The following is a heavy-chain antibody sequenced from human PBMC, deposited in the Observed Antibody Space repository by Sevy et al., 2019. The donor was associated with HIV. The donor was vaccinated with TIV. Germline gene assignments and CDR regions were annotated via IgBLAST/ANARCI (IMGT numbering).Heavy chain of an antibody. J-gene: IGHJ6*03. D-gene: IGHD2-2*02. CDR1: GFTFSSYW. Sequence: GGSLRLSCAASGFTFSSYWMHWVRQAPGKGLVWVSRINSDGSSTSYADSVKGRFTISRENAKNTIYLQMNSLRAEDTAGYYSARDGNVVVPAAIREEPTYYDYYMDVWGKGTTVTVSS. V-gene: IGHV3-74*01. CDR2: INSDGSST. CDR3: ARDGNVVVPAAIREEPTYYDYYMDV.